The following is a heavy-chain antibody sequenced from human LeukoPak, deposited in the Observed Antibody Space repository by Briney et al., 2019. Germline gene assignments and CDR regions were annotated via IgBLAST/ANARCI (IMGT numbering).Heavy chain of an antibody. V-gene: IGHV1-46*01. Sequence: ASVTVSCKASGYTFTDYYMYWVRQAPGQGPECMGVIHPSGGGTTYAQKFQGRVTLTKDTATSTVYIELSSLRSDDTAVYYRARMAMDPAMVTNFFDLWGQGTLLIVSA. CDR2: IHPSGGGT. D-gene: IGHD5-18*01. CDR1: GYTFTDYY. CDR3: ARMAMDPAMVTNFFDL. J-gene: IGHJ4*02.